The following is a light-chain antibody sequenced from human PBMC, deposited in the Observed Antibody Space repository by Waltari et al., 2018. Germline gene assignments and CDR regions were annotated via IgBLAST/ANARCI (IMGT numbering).Light chain of an antibody. Sequence: EIVLTQSPGTLSLSPGERATLSCRASQSVSSSYLAWYQQKPGQAPRLLIYGTSSRATGIPDRFSGSGSGTDFTLTIGRLEPEDFAVYYCQQYDNSPYTFVQGTKLEIK. J-gene: IGKJ2*01. CDR3: QQYDNSPYT. V-gene: IGKV3-20*01. CDR2: GTS. CDR1: QSVSSSY.